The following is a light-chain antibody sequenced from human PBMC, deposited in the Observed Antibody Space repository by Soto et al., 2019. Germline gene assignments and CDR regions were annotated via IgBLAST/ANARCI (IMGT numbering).Light chain of an antibody. CDR3: ISYADTAYV. Sequence: QSVLTQPASVSDSPGQSITISCTGTSSDVGGSNFVSWYQQHPGKPPKLIIYDVANRPSGVSNRFSGSKSGSTDSLIISRLQTEDEADYYCISYADTAYVFGTGTKVTV. J-gene: IGLJ1*01. CDR1: SSDVGGSNF. CDR2: DVA. V-gene: IGLV2-14*03.